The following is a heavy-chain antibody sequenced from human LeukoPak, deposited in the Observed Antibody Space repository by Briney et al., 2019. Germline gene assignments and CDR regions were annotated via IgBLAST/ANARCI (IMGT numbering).Heavy chain of an antibody. D-gene: IGHD6-13*01. Sequence: ASVKVSCEASGYTFSNYYMHWVRQAPGQGLEWMGIINPSGGSTSYAQKFQGRVTMTRDMSTSTVYMELSSLRSDDTAVYYCARSFGASQQYSSSWYYYYMDVWGKGTTVTVSS. CDR1: GYTFSNYY. CDR2: INPSGGST. V-gene: IGHV1-46*01. J-gene: IGHJ6*03. CDR3: ARSFGASQQYSSSWYYYYMDV.